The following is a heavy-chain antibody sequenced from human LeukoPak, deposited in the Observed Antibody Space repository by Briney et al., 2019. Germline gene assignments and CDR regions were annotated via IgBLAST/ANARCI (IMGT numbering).Heavy chain of an antibody. D-gene: IGHD1-7*01. CDR2: IRSKANSYAT. CDR1: GFTFSGSA. J-gene: IGHJ4*02. CDR3: TSVTSRGITGTTGGGDY. V-gene: IGHV3-73*01. Sequence: GGSLRLSCAASGFTFSGSAMHWVRQASGKGLEWAGRIRSKANSYATAYAASVKGRFTISRDDSKSTAYLRMNSLKTEDTAVYYCTSVTSRGITGTTGGGDYWGQGTLVTVSS.